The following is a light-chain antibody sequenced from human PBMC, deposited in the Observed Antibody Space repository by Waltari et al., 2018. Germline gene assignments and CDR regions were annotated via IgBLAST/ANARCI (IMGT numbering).Light chain of an antibody. CDR2: GSS. J-gene: IGKJ4*01. V-gene: IGKV1-6*01. CDR1: QDIRNA. CDR3: LQDFKYPLT. Sequence: AIQMTQSPSSLSASLGDRVTITCRASQDIRNALAWYQQKSGSAPQLLIDGSSSLHTGVPSRFSGSGSGTDFSLTISGLQPEDFATYYCLQDFKYPLTFGGGTKVEIK.